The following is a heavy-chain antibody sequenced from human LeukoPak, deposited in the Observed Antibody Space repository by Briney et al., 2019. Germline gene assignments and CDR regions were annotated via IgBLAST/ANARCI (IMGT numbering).Heavy chain of an antibody. Sequence: PGGSLRLSCAASGFTFSSYAMSWVRQAPGKGLEWVSAISGSGDSTYYGDSVKGRFTISRDNSKNTLYLQMNSLRAEDTAVYYCARQSTQNYYGDYWGQGTLVTVSS. D-gene: IGHD5/OR15-5a*01. CDR2: ISGSGDST. CDR3: ARQSTQNYYGDY. V-gene: IGHV3-23*01. CDR1: GFTFSSYA. J-gene: IGHJ4*02.